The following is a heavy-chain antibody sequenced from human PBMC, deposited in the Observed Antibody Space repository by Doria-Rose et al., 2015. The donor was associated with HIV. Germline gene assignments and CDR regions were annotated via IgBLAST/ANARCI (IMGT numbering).Heavy chain of an antibody. CDR3: ARIKSSRCYHKYYFDF. CDR2: IFSDDER. Sequence: QVQLVQSGPVLVKPAETLTLTCTVSGVSLSSPGMGVSWIRQPPGKALEWLANIFSDDERSYKTSLKSRLTISRGTSNSQVVLTMTDMDPVDTATYYCARIKSSRCYHKYYFDFWGQGTLVIVSA. CDR1: GVSLSSPGMG. V-gene: IGHV2-26*01. J-gene: IGHJ4*02. D-gene: IGHD6-13*01.